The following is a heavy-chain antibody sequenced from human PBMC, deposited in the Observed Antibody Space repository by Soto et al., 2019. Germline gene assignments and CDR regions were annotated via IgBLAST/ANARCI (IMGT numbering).Heavy chain of an antibody. CDR1: GYTFTTYD. D-gene: IGHD6-13*01. V-gene: IGHV1-24*01. Sequence: VKVSCKASGYTFTTYDINWVRQAPGKGLEWMGGFDPEDGETIYAQKFQGRVTMTEDTSTDTAYMELSSLRSEDTAVYYCATDEGYSSSWLDYWGQGTLVTVSS. CDR3: ATDEGYSSSWLDY. CDR2: FDPEDGET. J-gene: IGHJ4*02.